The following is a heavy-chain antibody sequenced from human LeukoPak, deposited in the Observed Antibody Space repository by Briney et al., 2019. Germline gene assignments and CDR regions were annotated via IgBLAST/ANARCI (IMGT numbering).Heavy chain of an antibody. CDR2: INSDGSST. D-gene: IGHD1-26*01. V-gene: IGHV3-74*01. CDR1: GFTFSSYW. J-gene: IGHJ3*02. CDR3: ARDMSGSVDAFDI. Sequence: GGSLRLSCAASGFTFSSYWMHWVRQAPGKGLVWVSRINSDGSSTSYADSVKGRFTISRDNSKNTLYLQMNSLRAEDTAVYYCARDMSGSVDAFDIWGQGTMVTVSS.